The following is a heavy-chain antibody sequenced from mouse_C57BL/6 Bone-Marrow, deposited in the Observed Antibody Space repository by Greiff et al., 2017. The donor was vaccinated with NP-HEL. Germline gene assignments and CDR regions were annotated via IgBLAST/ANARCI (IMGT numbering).Heavy chain of an antibody. CDR1: GYTFTSYW. J-gene: IGHJ1*03. D-gene: IGHD1-1*01. CDR2: IHPNSGST. V-gene: IGHV1-64*01. Sequence: VQLQQPGAELVKPGASVKLSCKASGYTFTSYWMHWVKQRPGQGLEWIGFIHPNSGSTNYNEKFKSKATLTVDKSSSTAYMQLSSLTSEDSAVYDCLSHYYGSSYWYFDVWGTGTTVTVSS. CDR3: LSHYYGSSYWYFDV.